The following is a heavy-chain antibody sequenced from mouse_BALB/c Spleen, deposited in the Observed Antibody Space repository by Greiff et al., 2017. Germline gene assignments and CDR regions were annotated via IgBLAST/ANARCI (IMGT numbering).Heavy chain of an antibody. D-gene: IGHD2-14*01. CDR1: GFTFSSYG. CDR2: INSNGGST. CDR3: ARDNYRYDVTWFAY. V-gene: IGHV5-6-3*01. Sequence: EVQLVESGGGLVQPGGSLKLSCAASGFTFSSYGMSWVRQTPDKRLELVATINSNGGSTYYPDSVKGRFTISRDNAKNTLYLQMSSLKSEDTAMYYCARDNYRYDVTWFAYWGQGTLVTVSA. J-gene: IGHJ3*01.